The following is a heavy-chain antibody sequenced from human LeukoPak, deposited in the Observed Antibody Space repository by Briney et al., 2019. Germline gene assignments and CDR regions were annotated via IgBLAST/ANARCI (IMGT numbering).Heavy chain of an antibody. CDR3: ARLRNYGSRNYYNDF. V-gene: IGHV4-59*08. D-gene: IGHD3-10*01. CDR2: IYYSGSA. Sequence: SETLSLTCTVSGGSISSYYWSWVRQPPGKGLEWIGYIYYSGSANYNASLKSRVTISVDTSKNQFSLKLSSVTAADTAVYYCARLRNYGSRNYYNDFWGQGALVTVSS. CDR1: GGSISSYY. J-gene: IGHJ4*02.